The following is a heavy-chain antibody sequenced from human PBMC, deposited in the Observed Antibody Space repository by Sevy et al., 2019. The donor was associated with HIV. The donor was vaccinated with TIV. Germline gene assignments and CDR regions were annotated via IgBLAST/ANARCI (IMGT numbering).Heavy chain of an antibody. J-gene: IGHJ6*03. CDR3: ASRSVGATVGSSYYYYYYMDV. CDR2: IIPIFGTA. Sequence: ASVKVSCKASGGTFSSYAISWVRQAPGQGLEWMGGIIPIFGTANYAQKFQGRVTITADESTSTAYMELSSLRSEDTAVYYCASRSVGATVGSSYYYYYYMDVWGKGTTVTVSS. CDR1: GGTFSSYA. V-gene: IGHV1-69*13. D-gene: IGHD1-26*01.